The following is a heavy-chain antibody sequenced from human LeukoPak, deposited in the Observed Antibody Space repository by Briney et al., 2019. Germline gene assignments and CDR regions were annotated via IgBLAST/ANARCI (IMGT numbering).Heavy chain of an antibody. Sequence: ASVKVSCKASGYTFTGYYMLWVRQAPGQGLEWMGWINPNSGGTNYAQKFQGRVTMTRDTSISTAYMELSRLRSDDTAVYYCAIEVVVIATDAFDIWGQGTMVTVSS. V-gene: IGHV1-2*02. D-gene: IGHD2-21*01. J-gene: IGHJ3*02. CDR3: AIEVVVIATDAFDI. CDR2: INPNSGGT. CDR1: GYTFTGYY.